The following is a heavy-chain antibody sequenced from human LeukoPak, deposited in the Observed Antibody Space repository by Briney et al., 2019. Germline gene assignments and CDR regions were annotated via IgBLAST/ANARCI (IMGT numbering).Heavy chain of an antibody. D-gene: IGHD1-26*01. V-gene: IGHV3-21*01. CDR2: ISSSSSYI. CDR1: GITFSSYS. Sequence: GGSLRLSCAASGITFSSYSMNWVRQAPGKGLEWVSSISSSSSYIYYADSVKGRFTISRDNAKNSLYLQMNSLRAEDTAVYYCARDLVGATAYWGQGTLVTVSS. J-gene: IGHJ4*02. CDR3: ARDLVGATAY.